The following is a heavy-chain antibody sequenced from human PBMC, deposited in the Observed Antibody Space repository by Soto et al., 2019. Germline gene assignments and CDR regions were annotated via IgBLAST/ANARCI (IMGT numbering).Heavy chain of an antibody. D-gene: IGHD3-3*01. V-gene: IGHV4-34*01. Sequence: QVQLQQWGAGLLKPSETLSLTCAVYGGSFSGYYWSWIRQPPGKGLEWIGEINHSGSTNYNPSLKSRVTISVDTAKNQFSLKLSSVTAADTAVYYCARGSLITIFGVVIITYYFDYWGQGTLVTVSS. J-gene: IGHJ4*02. CDR1: GGSFSGYY. CDR2: INHSGST. CDR3: ARGSLITIFGVVIITYYFDY.